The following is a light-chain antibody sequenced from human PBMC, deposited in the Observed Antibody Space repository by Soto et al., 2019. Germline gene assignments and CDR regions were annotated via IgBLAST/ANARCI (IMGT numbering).Light chain of an antibody. CDR1: QSVSSSY. CDR2: GAS. Sequence: EIVLTQSPGTLSLSPGERATLSCRASQSVSSSYLAWYQQKPGQAPRLLIYGASSRATGIPDRFSGSGSGTDFTLTISRLEPEDFAVYYCQQYGSSPHTFGQWTKLEIK. CDR3: QQYGSSPHT. V-gene: IGKV3-20*01. J-gene: IGKJ2*01.